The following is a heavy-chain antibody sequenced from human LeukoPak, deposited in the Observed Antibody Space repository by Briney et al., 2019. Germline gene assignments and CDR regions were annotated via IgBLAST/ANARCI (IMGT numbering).Heavy chain of an antibody. J-gene: IGHJ3*02. V-gene: IGHV3-23*01. D-gene: IGHD5-12*01. CDR2: ISHSGSI. CDR3: AKELTERWIIDAFDI. CDR1: GFTFSSYA. Sequence: GGSLRLSCAASGFTFSSYAMSWVRQAPGKGLEWVSSISHSGSISYADSVKGRFTISRDNSKNTLYLQMSSLRAEDTAIYYCAKELTERWIIDAFDIWGQGTMVTVSS.